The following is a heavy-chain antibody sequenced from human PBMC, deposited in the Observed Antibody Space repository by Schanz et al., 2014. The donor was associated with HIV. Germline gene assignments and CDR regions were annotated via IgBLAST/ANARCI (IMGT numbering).Heavy chain of an antibody. CDR2: VNPDSGGT. D-gene: IGHD3-9*01. J-gene: IGHJ4*02. Sequence: QVQLVQSGAEVKKPGASVKVSCKASGYTFSGYYMHWVRQAPGQGLEWMGFVNPDSGGTNYAQKFQGRVTMTRDTSTSPVYMELYSLTSEDTAVYYCARGVDILTAFDYWDQGTLVVVSS. CDR1: GYTFSGYY. CDR3: ARGVDILTAFDY. V-gene: IGHV1-2*02.